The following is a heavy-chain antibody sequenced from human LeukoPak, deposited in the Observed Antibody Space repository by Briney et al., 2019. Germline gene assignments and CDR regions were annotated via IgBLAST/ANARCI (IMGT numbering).Heavy chain of an antibody. Sequence: SVKVSCKASGGTFSSYAISWVRQAPGQGLEWMGGIIPIFGTANYAQRFQGRVTITADKSTSTAYMELSSLRSEDTAVYYCAEGDWAATFDYWGQGTLVTVSS. CDR1: GGTFSSYA. J-gene: IGHJ4*02. CDR3: AEGDWAATFDY. V-gene: IGHV1-69*06. D-gene: IGHD6-25*01. CDR2: IIPIFGTA.